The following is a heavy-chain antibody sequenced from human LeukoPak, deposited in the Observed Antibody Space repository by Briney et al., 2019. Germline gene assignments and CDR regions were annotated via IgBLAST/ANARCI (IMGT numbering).Heavy chain of an antibody. CDR2: INDSGRRT. CDR3: ARDGELPGTPRY. D-gene: IGHD1-14*01. CDR1: GFIFSTYR. V-gene: IGHV3-23*01. Sequence: GGSLRLSCAASGFIFSTYRMSWVRQAPGKGLEWVSLINDSGRRTYYADSVKGWFTVSRDNSKYTLYLQMNSLRVEDTAVYYCARDGELPGTPRYWGQGTLVTVSS. J-gene: IGHJ4*02.